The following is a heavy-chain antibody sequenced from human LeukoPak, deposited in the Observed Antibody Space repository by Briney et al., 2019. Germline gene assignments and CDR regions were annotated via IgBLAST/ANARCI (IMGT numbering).Heavy chain of an antibody. D-gene: IGHD5-24*01. CDR3: ARSWRDGYKSQIPFDY. CDR1: DVSIFRSYY. CDR2: IYYSGST. V-gene: IGHV4-59*01. Sequence: PSETLSLTCAVSDVSIFRSYYWSWIRQPPGKGLEWIGYIYYSGSTNYNPSLKSRVTISVDTSKNQFSLKLSSVTAADTAVYYCARSWRDGYKSQIPFDYWGQGTLVTVSS. J-gene: IGHJ4*02.